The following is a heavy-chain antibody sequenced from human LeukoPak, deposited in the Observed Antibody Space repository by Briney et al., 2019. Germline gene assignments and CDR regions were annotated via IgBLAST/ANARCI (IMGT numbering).Heavy chain of an antibody. D-gene: IGHD1-26*01. V-gene: IGHV1-69*13. CDR2: IIPIFGTA. CDR1: GGTFSSYA. Sequence: SVKVSCKASGGTFSSYAISWVRQAPGQGLEWMGGIIPIFGTANYAQKFQGKVTITADESTSTAYMELSSLRSEDTAVYYCARETSGSGSYSRYFDYWGQGTLVTVSS. CDR3: ARETSGSGSYSRYFDY. J-gene: IGHJ4*02.